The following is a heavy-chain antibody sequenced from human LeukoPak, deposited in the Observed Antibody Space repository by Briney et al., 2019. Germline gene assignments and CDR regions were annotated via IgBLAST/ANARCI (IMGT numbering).Heavy chain of an antibody. CDR3: ARDYVYYGSGSYLENYYYYYMDV. CDR1: GGSLRSYY. CDR2: IYTSWRT. V-gene: IGHV4-4*07. Sequence: SETLSLTRTGSGGSLRSYYWSWLRQPAGKGLEGIGLIYTSWRTNYNPSLKRRGTMSVDTSKNQFSLKLSSVTAADTAVYYCARDYVYYGSGSYLENYYYYYMDVWGKGTTVTISS. J-gene: IGHJ6*03. D-gene: IGHD3-10*01.